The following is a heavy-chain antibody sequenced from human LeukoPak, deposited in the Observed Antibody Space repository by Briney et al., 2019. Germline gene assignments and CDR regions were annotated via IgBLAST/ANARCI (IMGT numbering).Heavy chain of an antibody. D-gene: IGHD5-18*01. CDR3: AKTDTVMVKSAFEI. CDR1: GFTFSSYT. CDR2: ISGSGGYT. J-gene: IGHJ3*02. V-gene: IGHV3-23*01. Sequence: AGGSLRLSCAASGFTFSSYTMTWVRQAPGKGLEWVSGISGSGGYTYYADSVKGRFTISRDNSKNTLFVQMNSLRAEDTAVYYCAKTDTVMVKSAFEIWGQGTMVTVSS.